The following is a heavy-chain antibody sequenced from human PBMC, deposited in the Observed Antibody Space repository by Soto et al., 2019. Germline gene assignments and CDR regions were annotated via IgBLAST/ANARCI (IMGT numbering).Heavy chain of an antibody. CDR1: GVTFRSSA. CDR3: SKNPGCSSDYYYYMDV. CDR2: ISGSGGST. V-gene: IGHV3-23*01. J-gene: IGHJ6*03. D-gene: IGHD6-25*01. Sequence: PCGSMGLGCAASGVTFRSSAMSWARQATGKGLEWVSAISGSGGSTYYADSVKGRFTISRDNSKNTLYLQMNSLRAEDTAVYYCSKNPGCSSDYYYYMDVCGKGTTVTVSS.